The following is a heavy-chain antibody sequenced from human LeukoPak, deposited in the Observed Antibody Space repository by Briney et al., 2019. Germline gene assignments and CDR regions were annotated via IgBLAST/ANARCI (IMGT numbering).Heavy chain of an antibody. Sequence: PSETLSLTCTVSGGSISTSNYYWGWIRQPPGKGLEWIGSIYYSGSTYYNPSLKSRVTISVDTSKNQFSLKLSSVTAADTAVYYCARVEWLQPIDYWGQGTLATVSS. J-gene: IGHJ4*02. CDR2: IYYSGST. V-gene: IGHV4-39*07. D-gene: IGHD5-12*01. CDR1: GGSISTSNYY. CDR3: ARVEWLQPIDY.